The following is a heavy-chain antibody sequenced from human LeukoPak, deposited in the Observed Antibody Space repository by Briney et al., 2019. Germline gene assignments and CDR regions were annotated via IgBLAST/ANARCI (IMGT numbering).Heavy chain of an antibody. J-gene: IGHJ4*02. CDR1: GFTFSSYA. V-gene: IGHV3-23*01. D-gene: IGHD3-10*01. CDR3: ARRRGVTFGDFDY. Sequence: GGSLRLSCTASGFTFSSYAMSWVRQAPGKGLEWVSALSHSAYTTHYADSVKGRFTISRDNSKNTLYLQMNSLRAEDTAVYYCARRRGVTFGDFDYWGQGTLVTVSS. CDR2: LSHSAYTT.